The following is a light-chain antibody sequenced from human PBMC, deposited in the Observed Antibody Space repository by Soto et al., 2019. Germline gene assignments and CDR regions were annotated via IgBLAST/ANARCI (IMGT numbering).Light chain of an antibody. J-gene: IGKJ2*01. CDR2: GSS. V-gene: IGKV3-20*01. CDR3: QQYGHSPLLYT. Sequence: EIVLTQSPGTLSLSPGERATLSCRTSQSVNSNFLAWYQQKPGQAPRLLVYGSSTRAAGVPDRFSGSGSGTDFTLTISRLDPEDFAVYYCQQYGHSPLLYTFGQGTKLGVK. CDR1: QSVNSNF.